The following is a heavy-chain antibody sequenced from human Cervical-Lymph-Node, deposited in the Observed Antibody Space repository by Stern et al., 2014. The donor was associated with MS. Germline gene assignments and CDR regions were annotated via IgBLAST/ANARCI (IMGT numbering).Heavy chain of an antibody. CDR2: IIPFLGIV. J-gene: IGHJ6*02. Sequence: DQLVESGGEVKKPGSSVKVSCNGSGGTFGNYAISWVRQAPGQGLEWMGRIIPFLGIVNNAQRFQGRVTITADKSTNTASMELSSLRSEDTAVYYCARDHHGANSLNYSDHGMDVWGQGTTVTVSS. CDR3: ARDHHGANSLNYSDHGMDV. V-gene: IGHV1-69*04. CDR1: GGTFGNYA. D-gene: IGHD4-17*01.